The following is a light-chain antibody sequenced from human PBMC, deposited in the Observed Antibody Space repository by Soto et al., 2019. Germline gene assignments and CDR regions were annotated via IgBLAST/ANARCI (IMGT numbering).Light chain of an antibody. J-gene: IGLJ2*01. CDR1: SSDVGSYNL. Sequence: QSVLTQPASVSGSPGHSITISCTGTSSDVGSYNLVSWYQQHPDKAPKLMIYEGTKRPSGVSTRFSGSKSGNTASLTISGLQAEDEADYYCSSYAGDSTLVFGGGTQLTVL. CDR3: SSYAGDSTLV. CDR2: EGT. V-gene: IGLV2-23*01.